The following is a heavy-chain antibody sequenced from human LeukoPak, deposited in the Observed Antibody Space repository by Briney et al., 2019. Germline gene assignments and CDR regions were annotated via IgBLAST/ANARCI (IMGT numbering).Heavy chain of an antibody. CDR1: GGSISSGGYY. Sequence: SQTLSLTCTVSGGSISSGGYYWSWIRQHPGKGLEWIAYIYYSGSTYYNPCLKSRVTISVDTPKSQFSLKLSSVTAADTAVYCCARLAIYYDFWSGYSTSYYFDYWRQGTLVAVSS. CDR3: ARLAIYYDFWSGYSTSYYFDY. V-gene: IGHV4-31*03. CDR2: IYYSGST. D-gene: IGHD3-3*01. J-gene: IGHJ4*02.